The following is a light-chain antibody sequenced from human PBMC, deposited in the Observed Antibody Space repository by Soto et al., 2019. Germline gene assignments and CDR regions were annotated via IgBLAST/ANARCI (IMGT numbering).Light chain of an antibody. J-gene: IGLJ1*01. CDR1: SSDVGGYNY. Sequence: QSVLTQPASVSGSPGQSITSSCTGTSSDVGGYNYVSWYQQHPGKAPKLMIYDVSKRPSGVPDRFSGSKSGNTASLIVSGLQAEDEADYYCSSSAGSNNFVFGTG. CDR3: SSSAGSNNFV. CDR2: DVS. V-gene: IGLV2-8*01.